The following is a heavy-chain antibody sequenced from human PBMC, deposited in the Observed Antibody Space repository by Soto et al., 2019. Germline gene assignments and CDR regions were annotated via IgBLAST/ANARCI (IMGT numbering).Heavy chain of an antibody. CDR2: ISSTTNYI. V-gene: IGHV3-21*03. CDR1: GFTFTRYS. D-gene: IGHD1-26*01. J-gene: IGHJ4*02. Sequence: AGGSLRLSCAASGFTFTRYSMNWVRQAPGKGLEWVSSISSTTNYIYYGDSMKGRFTISRDNAKNSLYLEMNSLRAEDSAVYYCSGAESPDTAYFSLYWGQGTPVTVSS. CDR3: SGAESPDTAYFSLY.